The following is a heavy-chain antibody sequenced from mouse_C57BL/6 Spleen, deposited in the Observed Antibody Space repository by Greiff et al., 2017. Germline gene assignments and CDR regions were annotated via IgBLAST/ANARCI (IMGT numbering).Heavy chain of an antibody. CDR1: GYTFTSYW. V-gene: IGHV1-69*01. D-gene: IGHD1-1*01. CDR3: ARGGSNLMDY. Sequence: VQLQQPGAELVMPGASVKLSCKASGYTFTSYWMHWVKQRPGQGLEWIGEIDPSDSYTNYNQKFKGKSTLTVDQSSSTAYMQLSSLTSEDSAVYYCARGGSNLMDYWGQGTSVTVSS. CDR2: IDPSDSYT. J-gene: IGHJ4*01.